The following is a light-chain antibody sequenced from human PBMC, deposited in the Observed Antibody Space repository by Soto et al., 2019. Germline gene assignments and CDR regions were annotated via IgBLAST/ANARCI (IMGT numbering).Light chain of an antibody. Sequence: EIVLTPSPATLSLSPGERATLSCRASQSVSSYLAWYQQKPGQAPRLLIYDASNRATGIPARFSGSGSGTEFTLTISGPEAEDFAIYCCQQRSNWTPVTFGGGTKVEIK. CDR2: DAS. J-gene: IGKJ4*01. CDR3: QQRSNWTPVT. V-gene: IGKV3-11*01. CDR1: QSVSSY.